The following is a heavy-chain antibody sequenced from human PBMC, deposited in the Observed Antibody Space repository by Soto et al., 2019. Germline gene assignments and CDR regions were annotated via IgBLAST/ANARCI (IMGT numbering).Heavy chain of an antibody. D-gene: IGHD6-6*01. V-gene: IGHV1-2*04. CDR2: INPNSGGT. CDR1: GYTFTGYY. Sequence: ASVKVSCKASGYTFTGYYMHWVRQAPGQGLEWMGWINPNSGGTNYAQKFQGWVTMTRDTSISTAYMELSRLRSDDTAVYYCARVSSPLAARPLYYYYYGMDVWGQGTTVTVSS. J-gene: IGHJ6*02. CDR3: ARVSSPLAARPLYYYYYGMDV.